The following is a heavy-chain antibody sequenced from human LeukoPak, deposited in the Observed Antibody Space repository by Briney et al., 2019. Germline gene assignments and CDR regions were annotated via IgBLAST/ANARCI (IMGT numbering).Heavy chain of an antibody. CDR2: ISYDGSNK. J-gene: IGHJ6*02. CDR1: GFTFSSYA. V-gene: IGHV3-30-3*01. Sequence: GRSLRLSCAASGFTFSSYAMHWVRQAPGKGLEWVAVISYDGSNKYYADSVKGRFTISRDNSKNTLYLQMNSLGAEDTAVYYCARDTDGELLDYYYGMDVWGQGTTVTVSS. D-gene: IGHD3-10*01. CDR3: ARDTDGELLDYYYGMDV.